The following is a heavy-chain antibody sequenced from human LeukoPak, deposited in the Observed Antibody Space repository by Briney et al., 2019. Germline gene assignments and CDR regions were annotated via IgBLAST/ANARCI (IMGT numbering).Heavy chain of an antibody. Sequence: SEILSLTCAVYGGSFSGYYWSWIRQPPGKGLEWIGEINHSGSTNYNPSLKSRVTISVDTSKNQFSLKLSSVTAADTAVYYCARLLSRITIFGVVISHDAFDIWGQGTMVTVSS. CDR3: ARLLSRITIFGVVISHDAFDI. D-gene: IGHD3-3*01. J-gene: IGHJ3*02. CDR1: GGSFSGYY. CDR2: INHSGST. V-gene: IGHV4-34*01.